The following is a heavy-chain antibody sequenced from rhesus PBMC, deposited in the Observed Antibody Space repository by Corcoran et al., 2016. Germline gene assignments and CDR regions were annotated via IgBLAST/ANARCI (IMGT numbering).Heavy chain of an antibody. CDR2: IRSGGTT. J-gene: IGHJ4*01. CDR1: GGSISSNY. Sequence: QVQLQQWGEGLVKPSETLSLTCAVYGGSISSNYWSWIRHPPGMGLEWIGRIRSGGTTNYNPSLKSRVTISIDTSKNQCSLRLSSVTAADTAVYYCARVGEDDYGYYGNLDYWGQGVLVTVSS. D-gene: IGHD3-9*01. CDR3: ARVGEDDYGYYGNLDY. V-gene: IGHV4-160*01.